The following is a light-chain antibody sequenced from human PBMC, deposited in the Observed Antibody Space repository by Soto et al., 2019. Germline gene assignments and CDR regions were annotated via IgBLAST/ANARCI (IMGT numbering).Light chain of an antibody. J-gene: IGKJ2*01. CDR2: DAS. CDR1: QSVSSY. Sequence: EIVLTQSPATLSLSPGERATLSCRASQSVSSYLSWYQQKPGQAPRLLIYDASNRATSIPARFSGSGPGTDFTLTISSLELEDFAVYYCQQRSNWSPGYTFGQGTKLEIK. CDR3: QQRSNWSPGYT. V-gene: IGKV3-11*01.